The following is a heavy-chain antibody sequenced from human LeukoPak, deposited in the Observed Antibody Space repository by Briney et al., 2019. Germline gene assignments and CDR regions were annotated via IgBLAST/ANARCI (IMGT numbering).Heavy chain of an antibody. CDR2: INPNSDGT. CDR1: GYTFTGYY. J-gene: IGHJ3*02. D-gene: IGHD7-27*01. Sequence: ASVKVSCKASGYTFTGYYMHWVRQAPGQGLEWMGWINPNSDGTNYAQKFQGRVTMTRDTSISTAYMELSRLRSDDTAVYYCARDGDAGAFDIWGQGTMVTVSS. CDR3: ARDGDAGAFDI. V-gene: IGHV1-2*02.